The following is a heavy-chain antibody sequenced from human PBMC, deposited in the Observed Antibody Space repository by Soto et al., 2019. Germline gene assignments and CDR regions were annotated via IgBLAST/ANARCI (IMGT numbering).Heavy chain of an antibody. V-gene: IGHV3-30*18. CDR2: ISYDGSNK. CDR3: AKDYYGSGSSFDY. Sequence: GGSLRLSCAASGFTFSSYGMHWVRQAPGKGLEWVAVISYDGSNKYYADSVKGRFTISRDNSKNTLYLQMNSLRAEDTAVYYCAKDYYGSGSSFDYWGQGTLVTVSS. CDR1: GFTFSSYG. J-gene: IGHJ4*02. D-gene: IGHD3-10*01.